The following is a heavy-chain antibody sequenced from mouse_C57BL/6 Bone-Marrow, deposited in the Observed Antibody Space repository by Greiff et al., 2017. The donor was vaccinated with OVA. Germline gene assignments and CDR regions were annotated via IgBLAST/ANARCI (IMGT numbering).Heavy chain of an antibody. CDR3: ARTRGNFYYYAMDD. V-gene: IGHV5-9*01. Sequence: EVKLVESGGGLVKPGGSLKLSCAASGFTFSSYTMSWVRQTPEKRLEWVATISGGGGNTYYPDSVKGRFTISRDNAKNTLYLQMSSLRSEDTALYYCARTRGNFYYYAMDDWGQGTSVTVSS. D-gene: IGHD2-1*01. CDR2: ISGGGGNT. CDR1: GFTFSSYT. J-gene: IGHJ4*01.